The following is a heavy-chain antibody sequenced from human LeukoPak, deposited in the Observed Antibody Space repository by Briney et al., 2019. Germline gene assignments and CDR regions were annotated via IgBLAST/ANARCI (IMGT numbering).Heavy chain of an antibody. D-gene: IGHD6-13*01. J-gene: IGHJ4*02. Sequence: ASVTVSCTASGGTFSSYAISWVRQAPGQGLEWMGGIIPIFGTANYAQKFQGRVTITADESTSTAYMELSSLRSEDTAVYYCARAPDLAAAGYYWGQGTLVTVSS. V-gene: IGHV1-69*13. CDR3: ARAPDLAAAGYY. CDR1: GGTFSSYA. CDR2: IIPIFGTA.